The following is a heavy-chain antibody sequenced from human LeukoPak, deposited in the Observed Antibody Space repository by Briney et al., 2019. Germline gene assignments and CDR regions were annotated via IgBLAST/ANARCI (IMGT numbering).Heavy chain of an antibody. J-gene: IGHJ4*02. CDR2: VSNDGGIK. V-gene: IGHV3-30*18. D-gene: IGHD1/OR15-1a*01. CDR3: AKGGEQKTFRCGMDS. CDR1: GFTFSAYY. Sequence: GGSLRLSCAASGFTFSAYYMHWVRQAPGKGLEWVALVSNDGGIKYCGASVRGRFTISRDNPENTLYLQMNSLRADDAAVYYCAKGGEQKTFRCGMDSWGQGTLVTVSS.